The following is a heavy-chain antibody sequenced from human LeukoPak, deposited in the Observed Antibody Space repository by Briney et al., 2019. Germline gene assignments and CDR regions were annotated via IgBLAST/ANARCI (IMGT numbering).Heavy chain of an antibody. D-gene: IGHD4-17*01. CDR3: ARQRDYGDDIYSRFFDS. CDR2: FYPGESDN. CDR1: GYNFTNYW. V-gene: IGHV5-51*01. J-gene: IGHJ4*02. Sequence: GESLKTPCKGPGYNFTNYWIGRVRQMPGKGLEWRGIFYPGESDNRNSPSFQGQVTISAERSINTSYLQWSSLKASDSAMYYCARQRDYGDDIYSRFFDSWGQGSLVTVSS.